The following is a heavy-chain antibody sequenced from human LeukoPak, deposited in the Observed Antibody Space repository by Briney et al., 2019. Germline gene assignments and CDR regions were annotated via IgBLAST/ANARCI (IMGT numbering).Heavy chain of an antibody. CDR2: IYPGDSDT. V-gene: IGHV5-51*01. Sequence: GESLKISCKGSGYSFTSYWIGWVRQMPGKGLEWMGIIYPGDSDTRYSPSFQGQVTISADKSISTAYLQWSSLKASDTAMYYCARRRYGDYGRVSWFDPWGQGTLVTVSS. D-gene: IGHD4-17*01. CDR1: GYSFTSYW. CDR3: ARRRYGDYGRVSWFDP. J-gene: IGHJ5*02.